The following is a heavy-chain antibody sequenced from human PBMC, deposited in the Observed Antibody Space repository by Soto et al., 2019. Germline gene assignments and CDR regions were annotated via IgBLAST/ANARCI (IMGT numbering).Heavy chain of an antibody. CDR1: GGSISSYY. Sequence: SETLCLTCTVSGGSISSYYWSWIRQPPGKGLEWIGYIYYSGSTNYNPSLKSRVTISVDTSKNQFSLKLSSVTAADTAVYYCARVFSDFWSGYRVNYYYMDVWGKGTTVTVSS. CDR3: ARVFSDFWSGYRVNYYYMDV. D-gene: IGHD3-3*01. J-gene: IGHJ6*03. V-gene: IGHV4-59*01. CDR2: IYYSGST.